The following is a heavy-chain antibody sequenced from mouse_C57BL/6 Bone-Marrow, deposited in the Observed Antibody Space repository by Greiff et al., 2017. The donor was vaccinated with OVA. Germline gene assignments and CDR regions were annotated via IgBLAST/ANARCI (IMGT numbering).Heavy chain of an antibody. CDR1: GYSITSGYY. J-gene: IGHJ1*03. Sequence: EVKLVESGPGLVKPSQSLSLTCSVPGYSITSGYYWNWIRQFPGNKLEWMGYISYDGSNNYNPSLKNRISITRDTSKNQFFLKLNSVTTEDTATYYCARRWLLRGWYFDVWGTGTTVTVSS. CDR2: ISYDGSN. V-gene: IGHV3-6*01. CDR3: ARRWLLRGWYFDV. D-gene: IGHD2-3*01.